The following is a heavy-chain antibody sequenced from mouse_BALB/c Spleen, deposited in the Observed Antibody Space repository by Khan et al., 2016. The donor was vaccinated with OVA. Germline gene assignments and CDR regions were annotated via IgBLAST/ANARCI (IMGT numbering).Heavy chain of an antibody. D-gene: IGHD2-14*01. CDR1: GFSLTIYG. J-gene: IGHJ3*01. V-gene: IGHV2-4-1*01. Sequence: QVQLQQSGPGLVQPSQSLSITCTVSGFSLTIYGIHWVRQSPGKGLEWQGVIWSGGRTDDNAAFISRLSITKDDAKNQVFFKVNSLQTDDTAIYYCARHSYRYAFTYLGQLTLVSVSA. CDR3: ARHSYRYAFTY. CDR2: IWSGGRT.